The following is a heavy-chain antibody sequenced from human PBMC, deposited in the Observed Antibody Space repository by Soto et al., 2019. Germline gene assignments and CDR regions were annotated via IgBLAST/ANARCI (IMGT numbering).Heavy chain of an antibody. V-gene: IGHV1-18*04. D-gene: IGHD1-26*01. CDR2: ISAYNGNT. Sequence: QVQLVQSGGEVRNPGASVKVSCEASGYSFTSYGISWVRQAPGQGLEWMGWISAYNGNTKYAQNFQGRVTITTDTSARTAYMDLRSLRSDDTAVYYGARDPGTYSGSYRYWGQGTLVTVSS. CDR3: ARDPGTYSGSYRY. J-gene: IGHJ4*02. CDR1: GYSFTSYG.